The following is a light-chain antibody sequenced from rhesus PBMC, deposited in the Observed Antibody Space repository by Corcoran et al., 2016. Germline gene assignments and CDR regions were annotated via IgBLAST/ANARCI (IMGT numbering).Light chain of an antibody. CDR3: CSYAGSYTFDV. V-gene: IGLV2-32*01. Sequence: QAALTQPRSVSGSPGQSVPISCTGTSSDIGGCNYVSWYQQHPGTAPKLLIYEVSKRPSGVSDRFSGSKSGNTASLTISGLQAEDEADYYCCSYAGSYTFDVFGSGTKLTVL. CDR2: EVS. CDR1: SSDIGGCNY. J-gene: IGLJ6*01.